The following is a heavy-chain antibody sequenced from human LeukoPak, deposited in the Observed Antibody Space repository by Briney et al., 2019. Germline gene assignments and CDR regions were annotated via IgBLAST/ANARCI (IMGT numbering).Heavy chain of an antibody. CDR3: ASVSIVVVPVFDY. D-gene: IGHD2-2*01. V-gene: IGHV4-31*03. J-gene: IGHJ4*02. CDR2: IYYSGST. Sequence: SETLSLTCTVSGGSISSGGYYWSWIRQHPGKGLEWIGYIYYSGSTYYNPSLKSRVTISVDTSKNQFSLKLSSVTAADTAVYYCASVSIVVVPVFDYWGQGTLVTVSS. CDR1: GGSISSGGYY.